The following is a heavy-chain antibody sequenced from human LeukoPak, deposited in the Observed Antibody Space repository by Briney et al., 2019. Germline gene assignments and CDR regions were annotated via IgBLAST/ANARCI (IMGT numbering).Heavy chain of an antibody. CDR1: SGSISSSNYY. D-gene: IGHD3-10*01. CDR2: IYTSGST. J-gene: IGHJ5*02. V-gene: IGHV4-61*02. CDR3: ARHYGSGMDYFDP. Sequence: SQTLSLTCTVPSGSISSSNYYWSWIRQPAGKGLEWIGRIYTSGSTNYNPSLNSRVTIPVDTSKNQCSLKLTSVTAADTAVYYCARHYGSGMDYFDPWGQGTLVTVSS.